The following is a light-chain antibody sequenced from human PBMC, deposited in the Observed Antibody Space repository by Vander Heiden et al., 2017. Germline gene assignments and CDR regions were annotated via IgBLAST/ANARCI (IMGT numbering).Light chain of an antibody. Sequence: EIVMTQSPATLSLSPGERATLSCRASQSISRNLAWYQQKPGQPPRPLIYGASTTATGIPERFSGSGSETDFTLTISSLQSEDFAVYYCQQYNNWPRTFGQGTKVEMK. CDR1: QSISRN. CDR3: QQYNNWPRT. V-gene: IGKV3-15*01. J-gene: IGKJ1*01. CDR2: GAS.